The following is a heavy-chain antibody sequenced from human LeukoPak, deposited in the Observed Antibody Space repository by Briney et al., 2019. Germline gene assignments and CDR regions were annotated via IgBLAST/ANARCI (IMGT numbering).Heavy chain of an antibody. CDR2: INTDGSST. CDR3: ARDHYGGNSDY. V-gene: IGHV3-74*01. Sequence: WGSLRLSCAASGFTFSSYWMHWVRQAPGKGLLWVSRINTDGSSTYYADSVKGRFTISRDNAKNTLYLQMNSLRAEDTAVYYCARDHYGGNSDYWGQGTLVTVSS. D-gene: IGHD4/OR15-4a*01. CDR1: GFTFSSYW. J-gene: IGHJ4*02.